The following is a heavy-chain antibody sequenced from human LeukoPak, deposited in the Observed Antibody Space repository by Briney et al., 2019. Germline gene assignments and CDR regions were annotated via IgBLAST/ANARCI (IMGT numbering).Heavy chain of an antibody. D-gene: IGHD4-17*01. J-gene: IGHJ4*02. CDR3: ARAPTVTTGYFDY. CDR2: ISGSGGST. CDR1: GFTFSSYG. Sequence: GGTLRLSCAASGFTFSSYGMSWVRQAPGKGLEWVSAISGSGGSTYYADSVKGRFTISRDNSKNTLYLQMNSLRAEDTAVCYCARAPTVTTGYFDYWGQGTLVTVSS. V-gene: IGHV3-23*01.